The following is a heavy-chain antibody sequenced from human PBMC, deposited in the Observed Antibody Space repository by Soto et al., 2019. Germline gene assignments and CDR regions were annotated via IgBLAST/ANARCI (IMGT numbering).Heavy chain of an antibody. CDR2: ISGDSNYI. D-gene: IGHD3-22*01. CDR3: ARVVYFDRSAYGL. V-gene: IGHV3-21*01. CDR1: GFTFTIYA. Sequence: EVQLLESGGGFVQPGGSLRLSCAASGFTFTIYAMCWVRQAPGKGLEWVSSISGDSNYIYYADSVQGRFTISRDNAKNSVYLQMNSLRAEDTAVYYCARVVYFDRSAYGLWGQGTMVTVSS. J-gene: IGHJ3*01.